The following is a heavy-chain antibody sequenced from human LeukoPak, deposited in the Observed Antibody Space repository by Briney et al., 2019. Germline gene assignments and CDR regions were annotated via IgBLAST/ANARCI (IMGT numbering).Heavy chain of an antibody. V-gene: IGHV3-23*01. CDR1: GFTFSSYV. D-gene: IGHD4-17*01. CDR2: ISGGGAST. J-gene: IGHJ4*02. Sequence: GGSLRLSCAASGFTFSSYVMNWVRQAPGKGLEWVSAISGGGASTYYADSVKGRFTFSRDNYKNTLYLQMNSLRAEDTAVYYCAKLYNDYGHEHFDYWGQGSLVAVCS. CDR3: AKLYNDYGHEHFDY.